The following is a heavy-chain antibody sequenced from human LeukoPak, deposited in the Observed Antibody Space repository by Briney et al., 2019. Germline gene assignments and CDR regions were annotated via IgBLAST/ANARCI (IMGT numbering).Heavy chain of an antibody. D-gene: IGHD3-3*01. V-gene: IGHV1-2*02. CDR3: ARRRDYDFWSGYYSYYYGMDV. J-gene: IGHJ6*02. Sequence: ASVKVSCKASGYTFTGYYMHWVRQAPGQGLEWMGWINPNSGDTNYAQKFQGRVTMTRDTSISTAYMELSRLRSDDTAVYYCARRRDYDFWSGYYSYYYGMDVWGQGTTVTVSS. CDR2: INPNSGDT. CDR1: GYTFTGYY.